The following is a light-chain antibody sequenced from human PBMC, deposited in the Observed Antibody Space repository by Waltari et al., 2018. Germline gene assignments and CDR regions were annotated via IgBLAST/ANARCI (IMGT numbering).Light chain of an antibody. CDR1: VLTRQY. V-gene: IGLV3-27*01. CDR2: KNT. Sequence: SYELTQPSSVSVSPGQTARIACSGDVLTRQYARWFQQEPGQAPVLVIYKNTERPSGIPERFSGSASGTTVTLTVSGAQVEDEADYYCYSAADNTVIFGGGTKLTVL. J-gene: IGLJ2*01. CDR3: YSAADNTVI.